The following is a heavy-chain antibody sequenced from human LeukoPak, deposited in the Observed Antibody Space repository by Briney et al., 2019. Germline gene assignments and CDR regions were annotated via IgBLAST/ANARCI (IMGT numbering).Heavy chain of an antibody. V-gene: IGHV3-30*04. J-gene: IGHJ4*02. D-gene: IGHD6-13*01. CDR2: ISYDGSNK. CDR1: GFTFSSYA. CDR3: ASNRAPGAGTGNDY. Sequence: GGSLRLSCAASGFTFSSYAMHWVRQAPGKGLEWVAVISYDGSNKYYADSVKGRFTISRDNSKNTLYLQMNSLRAEDTAVYYCASNRAPGAGTGNDYWGPGTLVTVSS.